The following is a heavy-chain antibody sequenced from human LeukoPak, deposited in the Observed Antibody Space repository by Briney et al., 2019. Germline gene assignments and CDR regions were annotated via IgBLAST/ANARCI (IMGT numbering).Heavy chain of an antibody. J-gene: IGHJ4*02. D-gene: IGHD2-15*01. CDR2: IDPSDSYT. V-gene: IGHV5-10-1*01. CDR3: AISARRAADY. CDR1: GYSFTSYW. Sequence: PGESLRISCKGSGYSFTSYWITWVRQMPGKGLEWMGRIDPSDSYTDYSPSFQGHVTISVDKSISTAYLQWSSLRASDTATFYCAISARRAADYWGQGTQVTVSS.